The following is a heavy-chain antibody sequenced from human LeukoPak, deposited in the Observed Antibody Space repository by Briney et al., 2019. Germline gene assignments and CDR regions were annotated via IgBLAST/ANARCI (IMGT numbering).Heavy chain of an antibody. D-gene: IGHD7-27*01. J-gene: IGHJ4*02. V-gene: IGHV4-61*01. Sequence: PSETLSLTCTVSGGSVSSGSYYWSWIRQPPGKGLEWIGYIYYSGSTNYNSSLKSRVTISVDTSKNQFSLKLSSVTAADTAVYYCARDLAGGIDYWGQGTLVTVSS. CDR3: ARDLAGGIDY. CDR2: IYYSGST. CDR1: GGSVSSGSYY.